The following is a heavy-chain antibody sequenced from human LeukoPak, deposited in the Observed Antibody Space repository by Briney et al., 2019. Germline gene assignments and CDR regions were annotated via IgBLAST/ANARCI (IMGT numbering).Heavy chain of an antibody. CDR3: ARAGGVTYCFDY. CDR1: GGTFSSYA. D-gene: IGHD2-21*02. Sequence: GASVRVSCKASGGTFSSYAISWVRQAPGQGLEWMGRIIPILGIADYAQKFQGRVTITADKSTSTAYMELSSLRSEDTAVYYCARAGGVTYCFDYWGQGTLVTVSS. V-gene: IGHV1-69*04. J-gene: IGHJ4*02. CDR2: IIPILGIA.